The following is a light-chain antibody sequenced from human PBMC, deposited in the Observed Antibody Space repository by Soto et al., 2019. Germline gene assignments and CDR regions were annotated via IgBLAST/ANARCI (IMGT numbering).Light chain of an antibody. CDR3: ASWDDNLNGPV. V-gene: IGLV2-11*01. J-gene: IGLJ2*01. Sequence: QSALTQPRSVSGSPGQSVTISCTGTSSDVGAYKYVSWYQHYPGEAPKVMIYDVTQRPSGVPDRFSGSKSGTSASLAISGLQSEDEADYYCASWDDNLNGPVFGRGTKLTVL. CDR1: SSDVGAYKY. CDR2: DVT.